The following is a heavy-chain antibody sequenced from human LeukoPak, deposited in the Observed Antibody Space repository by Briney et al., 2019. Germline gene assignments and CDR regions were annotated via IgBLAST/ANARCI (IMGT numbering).Heavy chain of an antibody. V-gene: IGHV3-23*01. CDR2: ISGSGGST. CDR1: GFIFSHCG. J-gene: IGHJ4*02. Sequence: GGSLRLSCAASGFIFSHCGMSWVRQAPGKGLEWVSAISGSGGSTYYADSVKGRFTISRDNSKNTLYLQMNSLRAEDTAIYYCAKVGNVTEDYWGQGTLVSVSS. CDR3: AKVGNVTEDY. D-gene: IGHD3-10*02.